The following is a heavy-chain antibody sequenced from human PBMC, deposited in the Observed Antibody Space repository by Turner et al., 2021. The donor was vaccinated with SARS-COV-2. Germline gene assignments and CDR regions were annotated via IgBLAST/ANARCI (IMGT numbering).Heavy chain of an antibody. V-gene: IGHV1-24*01. CDR3: ATGYAYCGGDCSIHY. D-gene: IGHD2-21*02. J-gene: IGHJ4*02. Sequence: QVQLVQSGAEVTKPGASVKVSCKVSGYTLIDLSMHWVRQAPGKGLEWMGGFDPEDGETIYAQKFQGRVTMTEDTSTDTAYMELSSLRSEDTAVYYCATGYAYCGGDCSIHYWGQGTLVTVSS. CDR1: GYTLIDLS. CDR2: FDPEDGET.